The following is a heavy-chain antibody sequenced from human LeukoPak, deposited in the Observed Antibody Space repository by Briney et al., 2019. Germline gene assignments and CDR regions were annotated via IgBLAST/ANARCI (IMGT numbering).Heavy chain of an antibody. CDR1: GFTLSSNY. CDR2: IDSGGSA. Sequence: QTGGSLRLSCAASGFTLSSNYMSWVRQAPGKGLEWVSLIDSGGSAFYADSMKGRFTISRDNSKNTLYLQMNSLRAEDTAVYYCATGTIQLWFAYWVHGTLVTVSS. CDR3: ATGTIQLWFAY. V-gene: IGHV3-53*01. D-gene: IGHD5-18*01. J-gene: IGHJ4*01.